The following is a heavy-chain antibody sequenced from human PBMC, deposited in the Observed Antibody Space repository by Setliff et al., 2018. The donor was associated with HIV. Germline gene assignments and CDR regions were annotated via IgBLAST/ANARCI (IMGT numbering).Heavy chain of an antibody. CDR3: ARGRPFREAVAGPAHFAY. CDR2: MNPNSGNT. D-gene: IGHD6-19*01. V-gene: IGHV1-8*03. J-gene: IGHJ4*02. CDR1: GYTFTNYD. Sequence: GASVKVSCKASGYTFTNYDIYWLRQASGQGLEWMGWMNPNSGNTGYAQKFQGRVTITRNTSISTAFMELSSLRSEDTAVYYCARGRPFREAVAGPAHFAYWGQGTLVTVSS.